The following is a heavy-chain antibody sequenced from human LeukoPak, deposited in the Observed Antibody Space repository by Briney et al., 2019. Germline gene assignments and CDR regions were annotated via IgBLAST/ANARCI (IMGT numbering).Heavy chain of an antibody. CDR3: ARIGYSSSCFDY. Sequence: PGGSLRLSCAASGFIFSNYWMSWVRQAPGKGLEWVANIKQDGSEKYYVDSVKGRFTISRDNAQNSVYLQMNSVRAEDTAVYYCARIGYSSSCFDYWGQGTLVTVSS. D-gene: IGHD6-13*01. J-gene: IGHJ4*02. CDR2: IKQDGSEK. CDR1: GFIFSNYW. V-gene: IGHV3-7*01.